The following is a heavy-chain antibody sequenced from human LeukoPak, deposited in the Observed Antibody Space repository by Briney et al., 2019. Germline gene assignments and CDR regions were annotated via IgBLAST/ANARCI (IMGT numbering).Heavy chain of an antibody. CDR2: IYYSGST. J-gene: IGHJ3*02. CDR1: GCSISSYY. Sequence: PSETLSLTCTVSGCSISSYYWSWIRQPPGKGRVWSGYIYYSGSTNYNPSLKRRVTKSEATSKTQCSLKLRSVTAADTAVYYCARGAYYDYVWGSYRLSPDAFDIWGQGTMVTVSS. CDR3: ARGAYYDYVWGSYRLSPDAFDI. D-gene: IGHD3-16*02. V-gene: IGHV4-59*01.